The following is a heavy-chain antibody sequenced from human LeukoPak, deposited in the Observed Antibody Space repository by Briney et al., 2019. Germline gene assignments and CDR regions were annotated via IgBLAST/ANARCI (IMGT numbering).Heavy chain of an antibody. V-gene: IGHV1-69*05. CDR1: GGTFSSYA. J-gene: IGHJ4*02. CDR3: ARDATVEAVAGGFDY. CDR2: IIPIFGTA. Sequence: SVKVSCKASGGTFSSYAISWVRQAPGQGLEWMGRIIPIFGTANYAQKFQGRVTITTDESTSTAYMELSSLRSEDTAVYYCARDATVEAVAGGFDYWGQGTLVAVSS. D-gene: IGHD6-19*01.